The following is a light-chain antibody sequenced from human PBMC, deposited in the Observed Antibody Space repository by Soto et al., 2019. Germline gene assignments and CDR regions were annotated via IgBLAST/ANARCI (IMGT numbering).Light chain of an antibody. CDR3: LQNNRYPWT. Sequence: DIQMTQSPSAMSASVGDRVTITCRASQGINNYLAWFQQRPGKVPQRLIYGASSLQSGVPSRFSGSGSGTEFTLTISSLQPEDSATYYCLQNNRYPWTFGQGTRLEIK. V-gene: IGKV1-17*03. CDR1: QGINNY. CDR2: GAS. J-gene: IGKJ5*01.